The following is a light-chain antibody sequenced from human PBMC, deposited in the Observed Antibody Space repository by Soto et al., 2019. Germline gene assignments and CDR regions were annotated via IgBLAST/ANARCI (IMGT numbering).Light chain of an antibody. Sequence: DIQMTQSPSSLSASVGDRVAITCRASQGISNYLAWYQQKPGKVPKLLIYAASTLQSGVPSRFSGSGSGKNVTLTISRLQPEDVATYYCQKYNMAPFTFGTGNKVDIK. J-gene: IGKJ3*01. V-gene: IGKV1-27*01. CDR3: QKYNMAPFT. CDR1: QGISNY. CDR2: AAS.